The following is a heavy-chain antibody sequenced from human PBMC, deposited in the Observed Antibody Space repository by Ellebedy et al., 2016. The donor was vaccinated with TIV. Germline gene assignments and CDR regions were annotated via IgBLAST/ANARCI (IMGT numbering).Heavy chain of an antibody. V-gene: IGHV1-18*01. D-gene: IGHD4-17*01. Sequence: ASVKVSXXPSGYKFTSYGISWVRQAPGQGLEWVGWISTYNGNTHYAQKLQGRVTVTADTSTNTAYMELRSLTSDDTAVYYCARDRLRPHYGIDVWGQGTSVTVSS. CDR1: GYKFTSYG. CDR2: ISTYNGNT. CDR3: ARDRLRPHYGIDV. J-gene: IGHJ6*02.